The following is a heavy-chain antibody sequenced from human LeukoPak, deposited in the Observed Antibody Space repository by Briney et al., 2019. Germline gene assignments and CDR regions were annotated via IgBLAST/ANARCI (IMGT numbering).Heavy chain of an antibody. V-gene: IGHV4-59*12. CDR3: ARVGKEMATISYYYYMDV. J-gene: IGHJ6*03. Sequence: SETLSLTCTVSGGSISSYYWSWIRQPPGKGLEWIGYMYYSGSTNYNPSLKSRVTISVDTSKNQFSLKLSSVTAADTAVYYCARVGKEMATISYYYYMDVWGKGTTVTVSS. CDR2: MYYSGST. CDR1: GGSISSYY. D-gene: IGHD5-24*01.